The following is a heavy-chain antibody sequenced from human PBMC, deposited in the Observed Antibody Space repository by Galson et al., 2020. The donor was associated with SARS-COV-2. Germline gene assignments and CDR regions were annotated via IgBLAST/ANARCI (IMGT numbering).Heavy chain of an antibody. D-gene: IGHD3-10*01. CDR2: IYYSGST. CDR3: ARAGREHWLGIVWYFDL. J-gene: IGHJ2*01. CDR1: GGSISSGGYY. V-gene: IGHV4-31*03. Sequence: SETLSLTCTVSGGSISSGGYYWSWIRQHPGKGLEWIGYIYYSGSTYYNPSLKSRVTISVDTSKNQFSLKLSSVTAADTAVYYCARAGREHWLGIVWYFDLWGRGPLVTVSS.